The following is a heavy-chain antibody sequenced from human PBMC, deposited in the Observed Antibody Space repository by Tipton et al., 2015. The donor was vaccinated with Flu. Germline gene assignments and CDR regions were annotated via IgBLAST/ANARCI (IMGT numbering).Heavy chain of an antibody. Sequence: LSCTVSGGSISSYYWSWIRQPAGKGLEWIGRIYTSGSTNYNPSLKSRVTMSVDTSKNQFSLKLSSVTAADTAVYYCARVSFDYYDSSGYPYYFDYWGQGTLVTVSS. CDR3: ARVSFDYYDSSGYPYYFDY. V-gene: IGHV4-4*07. CDR2: IYTSGST. J-gene: IGHJ4*02. CDR1: GGSISSYY. D-gene: IGHD3-22*01.